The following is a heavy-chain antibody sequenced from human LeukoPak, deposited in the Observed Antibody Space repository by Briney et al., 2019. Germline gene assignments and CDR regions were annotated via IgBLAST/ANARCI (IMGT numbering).Heavy chain of an antibody. D-gene: IGHD6-19*01. CDR1: GFTFSSYS. Sequence: PGGSLRLSCAASGFTFSSYSMNWVRQAPGKGLEWVSSISSSSSYIYYADSVKGRFTISRDNAKNSLYLQMNSLRAEDTAVYYCGNGFYSSGWYGVIDYWGQGTLVTVSS. CDR3: GNGFYSSGWYGVIDY. V-gene: IGHV3-21*04. CDR2: ISSSSSYI. J-gene: IGHJ4*02.